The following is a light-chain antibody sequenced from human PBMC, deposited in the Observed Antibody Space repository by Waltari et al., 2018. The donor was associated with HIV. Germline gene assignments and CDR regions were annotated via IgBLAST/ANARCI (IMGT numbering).Light chain of an antibody. V-gene: IGLV2-8*01. CDR3: TSYGGSNNVL. CDR1: SSDVGAYKY. J-gene: IGLJ2*01. CDR2: EVS. Sequence: QSALTQPPSASGSPGQSVTISCTGTSSDVGAYKYVSWYQQHPGKAPKLVICEVSTRPSGVPDRFSGSKSGNTASLTVSGLQAEDEADYYCTSYGGSNNVLFGGGTKLTVL.